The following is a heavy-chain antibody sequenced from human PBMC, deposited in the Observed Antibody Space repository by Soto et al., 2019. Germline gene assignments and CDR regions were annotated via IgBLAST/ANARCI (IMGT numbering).Heavy chain of an antibody. CDR2: IYYGGTT. CDR1: RGSMTTGDW. CDR3: AKNAVGGFDW. Sequence: QLQASGPGLVTPSGTLSLTCAVSRGSMTTGDWFSWVRQSPGKGLEWIGEIYYGGTTHYKPSLNRRVIISLDTSKNQFFLELSSSSAADTAVYYCAKNAVGGFDWWGQGTLVTVSS. V-gene: IGHV4-4*02. J-gene: IGHJ4*02. D-gene: IGHD1-26*01.